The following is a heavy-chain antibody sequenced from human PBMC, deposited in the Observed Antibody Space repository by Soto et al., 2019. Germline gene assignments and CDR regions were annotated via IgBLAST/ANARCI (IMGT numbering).Heavy chain of an antibody. CDR1: GDAFSSYA. J-gene: IGHJ6*02. CDR2: LIPMFGTP. D-gene: IGHD4-17*01. Sequence: QVQLIQSGAAVKKPGSSVNVSCHTSGDAFSSYAMSWVRQGPGQGLEWMGGLIPMFGTPIYTEKFQGRVTISADETTRAVYMELRSLTSDDSAVYYCARSYSVTTSPYYGMDVWGQGTTIIVS. CDR3: ARSYSVTTSPYYGMDV. V-gene: IGHV1-69*01.